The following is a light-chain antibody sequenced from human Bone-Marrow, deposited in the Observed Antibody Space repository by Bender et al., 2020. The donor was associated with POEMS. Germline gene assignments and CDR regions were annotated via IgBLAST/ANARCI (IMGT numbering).Light chain of an antibody. J-gene: IGLJ3*02. V-gene: IGLV3-21*04. CDR1: NIGTKS. Sequence: SYVLTQPPSVSVAPGKTARITCGGSNIGTKSVHWYQQKPGQAPVLVIYYDTDRPSGIPERFSGSNSGNTATLTITTVEAGDEADYYCQVWDSISDHWVFGGGTKLTVL. CDR3: QVWDSISDHWV. CDR2: YDT.